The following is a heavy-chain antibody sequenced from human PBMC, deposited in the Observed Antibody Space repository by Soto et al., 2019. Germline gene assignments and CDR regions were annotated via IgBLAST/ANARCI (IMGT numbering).Heavy chain of an antibody. CDR1: GFTSDDYA. CDR2: INWNSGSI. J-gene: IGHJ1*01. D-gene: IGHD6-13*01. V-gene: IGHV3-9*02. CDR3: VKDESINWYSGHFRH. Sequence: EVQLVESGGGLVQPGRSLRLSCAASGFTSDDYAMHWVRQVPGKGLEWVSGINWNSGSIGYADSVKDRFAISRDNAKNSLHLQMNSLRAEDTAFYYCVKDESINWYSGHFRHWGQGTLVTVSS.